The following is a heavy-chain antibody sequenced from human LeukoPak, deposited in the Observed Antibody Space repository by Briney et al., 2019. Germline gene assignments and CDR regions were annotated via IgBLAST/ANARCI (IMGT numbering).Heavy chain of an antibody. CDR1: GGSISSSSYY. J-gene: IGHJ6*02. V-gene: IGHV4-39*07. Sequence: SENLSLTCTVSGGSISSSSYYWGWIRQPPGKGLEWIGSIYYSGSTYYNPSLKGRVTISVDTSKNQFSLKLSSVTAADTAVYYCARSITLYYHLVWGQGTTVTVSS. CDR2: IYYSGST. D-gene: IGHD3-9*01. CDR3: ARSITLYYHLV.